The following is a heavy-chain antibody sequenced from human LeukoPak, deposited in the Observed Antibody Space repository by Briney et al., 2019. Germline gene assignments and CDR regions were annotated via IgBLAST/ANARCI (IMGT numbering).Heavy chain of an antibody. D-gene: IGHD1-26*01. V-gene: IGHV3-21*01. J-gene: IGHJ4*02. CDR3: ARDLGATIFDFDY. Sequence: GGSLRLSCAASGFTFSTYTMNWVRQAPGKGLEWVSSISSSSSYLYYADSVKGRFTISRDNAKNSLYLQMNSLRVEDTAVYYCARDLGATIFDFDYWGQGTLVTVSS. CDR2: ISSSSSYL. CDR1: GFTFSTYT.